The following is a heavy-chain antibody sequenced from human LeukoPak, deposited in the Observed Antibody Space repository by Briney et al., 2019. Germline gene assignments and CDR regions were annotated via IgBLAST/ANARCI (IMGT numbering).Heavy chain of an antibody. CDR1: EFTLSSYW. V-gene: IGHV3-7*01. D-gene: IGHD3-10*01. Sequence: PGGSLRLSCAASEFTLSSYWMSWVRQAPGKWLEWVANIKQDGSQKYYVDSVKGRFTISRDNAKNSLYLQMNSLRAEDTAVYYCARTHSHSALGSPWGAWGEGTLVTVSS. J-gene: IGHJ5*02. CDR2: IKQDGSQK. CDR3: ARTHSHSALGSPWGA.